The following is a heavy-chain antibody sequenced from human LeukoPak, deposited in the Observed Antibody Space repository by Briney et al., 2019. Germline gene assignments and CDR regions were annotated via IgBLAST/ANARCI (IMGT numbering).Heavy chain of an antibody. V-gene: IGHV3-9*01. CDR1: GFTFDDYA. CDR3: AKDGALSIAARPSYFDY. J-gene: IGHJ4*02. CDR2: ISWNSGSI. D-gene: IGHD6-6*01. Sequence: GGSLRLSCAASGFTFDDYAMHWVRQAPGKGLEWVSGISWNSGSIGYADSVKGRFTISRDNAKNSLYLQMNSLRAEDTALYYCAKDGALSIAARPSYFDYWGQGTLVTVPS.